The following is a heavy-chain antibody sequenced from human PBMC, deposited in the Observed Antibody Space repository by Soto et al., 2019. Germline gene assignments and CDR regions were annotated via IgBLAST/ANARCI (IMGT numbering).Heavy chain of an antibody. V-gene: IGHV1-69*13. J-gene: IGHJ5*02. D-gene: IGHD6-13*01. Sequence: SVKASCKASGGTFSSYAISWVRQAPGQALEWMGGNFPTFGTANYAQNFQGRVTITEDEFTSTAYMELSSLRSEETAEYYCASDSHIAAAGTYAIWFGPLGQGTLVTVSS. CDR3: ASDSHIAAAGTYAIWFGP. CDR2: NFPTFGTA. CDR1: GGTFSSYA.